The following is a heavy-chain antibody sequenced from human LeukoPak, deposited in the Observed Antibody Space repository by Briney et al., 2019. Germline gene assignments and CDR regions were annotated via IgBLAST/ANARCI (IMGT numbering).Heavy chain of an antibody. J-gene: IGHJ4*02. Sequence: GGSLRLSCAASGFTFSSYWMSWVRQAPGKGLEWVANIKQDGNEKYYVDSVKGRFTISRDNAKNSLYLQMNSLRAEDTAVYYCARDTAVAGTGAPGYWGQGTLVTVSS. D-gene: IGHD6-19*01. CDR3: ARDTAVAGTGAPGY. CDR1: GFTFSSYW. V-gene: IGHV3-7*01. CDR2: IKQDGNEK.